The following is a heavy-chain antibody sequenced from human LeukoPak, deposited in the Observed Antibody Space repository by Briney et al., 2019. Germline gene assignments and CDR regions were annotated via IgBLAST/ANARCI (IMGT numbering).Heavy chain of an antibody. D-gene: IGHD2-2*01. J-gene: IGHJ6*02. V-gene: IGHV3-7*01. CDR3: ARDNCSSTSCSERYYYYYGMDV. CDR2: IKKTGSET. CDR1: GFTFSHFW. Sequence: GGSLRLSCAASGFTFSHFWMSWVRQAPEKGLEWVAYIKKTGSETYYVDSVKGRFTITRDNTRNSLFLQMYSLRAEDTAVYFCARDNCSSTSCSERYYYYYGMDVWGQGTTATVSS.